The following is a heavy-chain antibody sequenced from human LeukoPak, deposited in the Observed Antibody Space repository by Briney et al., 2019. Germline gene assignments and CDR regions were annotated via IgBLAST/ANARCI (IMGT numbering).Heavy chain of an antibody. V-gene: IGHV4-59*01. Sequence: PSETLSLTCTVSGGSISGYYWSWIRQPPGKGLECIGYISYSGSTSYNPSLKSRVTMSLDTSKNQFSLKLSSVTAADTAVYYCARGPGGYSYGYYFDYWGQGTLVTVSS. CDR3: ARGPGGYSYGYYFDY. CDR1: GGSISGYY. J-gene: IGHJ4*02. D-gene: IGHD5-18*01. CDR2: ISYSGST.